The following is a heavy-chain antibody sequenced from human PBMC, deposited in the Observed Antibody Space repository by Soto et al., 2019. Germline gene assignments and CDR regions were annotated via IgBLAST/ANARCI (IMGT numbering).Heavy chain of an antibody. D-gene: IGHD2-21*01. V-gene: IGHV3-48*03. J-gene: IGHJ6*02. CDR2: ISASGDTV. Sequence: VRRVESGGGFLQAGGALRLSCVVSGLTSSGIELTWVRQAPGKGLECTSYISASGDTVEYADAVRGRFTISRDNAKHTLFLQVGAMIVEGTGVYYCAGLSVAGGVDVWGQGTTVTVSS. CDR3: AGLSVAGGVDV. CDR1: GLTSSGIE.